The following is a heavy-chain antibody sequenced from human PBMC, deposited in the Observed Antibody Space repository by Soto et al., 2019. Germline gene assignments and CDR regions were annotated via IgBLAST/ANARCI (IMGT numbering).Heavy chain of an antibody. J-gene: IGHJ4*02. CDR1: GGSFSGYY. D-gene: IGHD3-9*01. CDR3: ARLEGLATISYYFDF. V-gene: IGHV4-34*01. CDR2: INHSGST. Sequence: SETLSLTCAVYGGSFSGYYWSWIRQPPGKGLEWIGEINHSGSTNYNPSLKTRVTISLDKSKSQFSLKLNSVTAADSAMYFCARLEGLATISYYFDFWGQGALVTVSS.